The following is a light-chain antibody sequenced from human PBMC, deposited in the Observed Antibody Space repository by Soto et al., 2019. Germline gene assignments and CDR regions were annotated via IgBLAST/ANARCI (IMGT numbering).Light chain of an antibody. CDR2: GAS. Sequence: EIVMTQSPATLSVSPGERATLSCRASQSVSTYLAWYQQKPGQAPRLLIYGASTRATGVPARLGGSGSGTEFTLTISGLQSADFGVYYCQQYINWPRTFGQGTKLEIK. V-gene: IGKV3-15*01. CDR3: QQYINWPRT. CDR1: QSVSTY. J-gene: IGKJ2*01.